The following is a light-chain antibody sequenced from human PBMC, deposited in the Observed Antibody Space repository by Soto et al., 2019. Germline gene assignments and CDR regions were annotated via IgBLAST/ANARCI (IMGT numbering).Light chain of an antibody. CDR1: QDISHY. Sequence: DIQMTQSPSSLSASVGDTVTITCQASQDISHYLNWYQQKPGKDLKLQIYDGTNLQPGVPSRFRGSGSGTEFSFTITSLQPEDVAIYYCQQDDDLPITFGQGTRL. V-gene: IGKV1-33*01. CDR2: DGT. J-gene: IGKJ5*01. CDR3: QQDDDLPIT.